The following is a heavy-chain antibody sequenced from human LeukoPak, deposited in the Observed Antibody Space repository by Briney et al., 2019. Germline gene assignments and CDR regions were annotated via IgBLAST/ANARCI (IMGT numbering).Heavy chain of an antibody. CDR2: ISYDGSNK. J-gene: IGHJ3*02. CDR3: ASPVLDDILTDDAFDI. V-gene: IGHV3-30*04. Sequence: PGRSLRLSCAASGFTFSSYAMHWVRQGPGKGLEWVAVISYDGSNKYYADSVKGRFTISRDNSKNTLYLQMNSLRAEDTAVYYCASPVLDDILTDDAFDIWGQGTMVTVSS. D-gene: IGHD3-9*01. CDR1: GFTFSSYA.